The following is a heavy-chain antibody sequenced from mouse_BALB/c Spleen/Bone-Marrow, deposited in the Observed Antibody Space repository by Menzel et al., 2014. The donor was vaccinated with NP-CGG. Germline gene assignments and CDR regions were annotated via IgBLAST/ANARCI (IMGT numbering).Heavy chain of an antibody. V-gene: IGHV1-54*01. CDR3: ARRKLGEFDY. Sequence: VQLQQSGAELVRPGTSVKVSCKASGYAFTNYLIEWVKQRPGQGLEWIGVINPGSGGTNYNEKFKGKATLTADKSSSTAYMQPSSLTSDDSAVYFCARRKLGEFDYWGQGTTLTVSS. CDR1: GYAFTNYL. CDR2: INPGSGGT. D-gene: IGHD4-1*01. J-gene: IGHJ2*01.